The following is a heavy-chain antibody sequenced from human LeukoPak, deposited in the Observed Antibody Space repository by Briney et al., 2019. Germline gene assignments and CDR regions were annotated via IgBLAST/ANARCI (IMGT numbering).Heavy chain of an antibody. J-gene: IGHJ4*02. CDR3: ARAKPKNMVRGLIMRRESRYYFDY. Sequence: GGSLRLSCAASGFTFSSYSMNWVRQAPGKGLGWVSYISSSSSTIYYADSVKGRFTISRGNAKNPLYLQMNSLRAEDTAVYYCARAKPKNMVRGLIMRRESRYYFDYWGQGTLVTVSS. CDR1: GFTFSSYS. D-gene: IGHD3-10*01. V-gene: IGHV3-48*01. CDR2: ISSSSSTI.